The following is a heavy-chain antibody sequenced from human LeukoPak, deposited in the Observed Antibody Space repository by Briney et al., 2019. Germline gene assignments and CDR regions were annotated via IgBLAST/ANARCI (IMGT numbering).Heavy chain of an antibody. J-gene: IGHJ5*02. CDR3: AAAMSLNWFDP. D-gene: IGHD2-2*01. Sequence: SETLSLTCAVYGGSFSGYYWSWIRQPPGKGLEWIGEINHSGSTNYNPSLKSRVTISVDTSKNQFSLKLSSVTAADTAVYYCAAAMSLNWFDPWGQGTLVTVSS. V-gene: IGHV4-34*01. CDR2: INHSGST. CDR1: GGSFSGYY.